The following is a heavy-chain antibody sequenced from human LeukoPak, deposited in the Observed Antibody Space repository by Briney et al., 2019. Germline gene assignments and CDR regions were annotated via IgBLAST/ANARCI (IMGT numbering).Heavy chain of an antibody. CDR1: GGTFSSYA. Sequence: ASVKVSCKASGGTFSSYAISWVRQAPGQGLEWMGRIIPILGIANYAQKFQGRVTITADKSTSTAYMELSSLRSEDTAVYYCARSVVRKNDFWSGYFGYWGQGTLVTVSS. CDR2: IIPILGIA. CDR3: ARSVVRKNDFWSGYFGY. D-gene: IGHD3-3*01. V-gene: IGHV1-69*04. J-gene: IGHJ4*02.